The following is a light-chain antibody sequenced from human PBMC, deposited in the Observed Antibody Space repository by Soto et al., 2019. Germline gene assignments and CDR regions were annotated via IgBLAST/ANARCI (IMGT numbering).Light chain of an antibody. Sequence: SCTGSSSNIGAGYDVHWYQQLPGTAPKLLIYGNSNRPSGVPDRFSGSKSGTSASLAITGLQAEDEADYYCQSYDSSLSGHVVFGGGTKLTVL. J-gene: IGLJ2*01. CDR3: QSYDSSLSGHVV. V-gene: IGLV1-40*01. CDR2: GNS. CDR1: SSNIGAGYD.